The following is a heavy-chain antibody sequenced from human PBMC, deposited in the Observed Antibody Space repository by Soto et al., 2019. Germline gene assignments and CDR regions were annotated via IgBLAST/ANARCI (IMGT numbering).Heavy chain of an antibody. CDR1: GYTFTSYG. Sequence: QVQLVQSGAEVKKPGASVKVSCKASGYTFTSYGISWVRQAPGQGLEWMGWISAYNGNTNVARKLQGRVTMTTDSSTSTGYMELRRLRSDDTAVYYCARDRGGVVVPAALYSYYGMDVWGQGTTVTVSS. CDR3: ARDRGGVVVPAALYSYYGMDV. D-gene: IGHD2-2*01. J-gene: IGHJ6*02. V-gene: IGHV1-18*01. CDR2: ISAYNGNT.